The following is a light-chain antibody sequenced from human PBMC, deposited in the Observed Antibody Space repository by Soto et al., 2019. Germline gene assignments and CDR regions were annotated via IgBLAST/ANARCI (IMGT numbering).Light chain of an antibody. Sequence: DIQMTQSPSTLSASVGDRVTITCRASQSISSWLAWYQQKPGKAPKLLIYDASSLESGVPSRFSGSGSGTEFTLTISSLRPDDFATYYCQQYNSYPQTFGPGTKVDIK. CDR1: QSISSW. CDR3: QQYNSYPQT. V-gene: IGKV1-5*01. J-gene: IGKJ3*01. CDR2: DAS.